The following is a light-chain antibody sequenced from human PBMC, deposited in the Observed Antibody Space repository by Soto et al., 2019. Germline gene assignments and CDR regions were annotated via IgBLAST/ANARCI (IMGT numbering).Light chain of an antibody. CDR1: SSDVGGYNY. Sequence: QSALTQPAAESGSPGQSITISCTGSSSDVGGYNYVSWYQQHPGKAPKLIIYDVNNRTSGVSDRFSGSKSGNTASLTISGLQAEDEAYYYSSSYTSSSTLVVFGGGTKLTVL. CDR3: SSYTSSSTLVV. V-gene: IGLV2-14*03. CDR2: DVN. J-gene: IGLJ2*01.